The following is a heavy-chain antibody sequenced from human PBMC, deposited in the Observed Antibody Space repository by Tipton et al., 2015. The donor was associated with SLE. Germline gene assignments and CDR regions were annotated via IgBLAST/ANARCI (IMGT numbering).Heavy chain of an antibody. V-gene: IGHV4-38-2*02. D-gene: IGHD4-11*01. CDR1: GFSISSYY. Sequence: TLSLTCTVSGFSISSYYWGWIRQPPGKGLEWLGTIYHSGTTYYNPSLKSRLTLSIDTSKNQFSLKLSSVTAADTAVYYCATSFIYSDWGAFHIWGQGTMVTVSS. CDR3: ATSFIYSDWGAFHI. J-gene: IGHJ3*02. CDR2: IYHSGTT.